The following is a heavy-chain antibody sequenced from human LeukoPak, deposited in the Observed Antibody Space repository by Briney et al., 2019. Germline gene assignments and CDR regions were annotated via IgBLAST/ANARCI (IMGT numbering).Heavy chain of an antibody. CDR2: INPNSGGT. Sequence: ASVKVSCKASGYTFTGYYMHWVRQAPRQGLEWMGWINPNSGGTNYAQKFQGRVTMTRDTSISTAYMELSRLRSDDTAVYYCARGPTWYSSSWYYFDYWGQGTLVTVSS. CDR3: ARGPTWYSSSWYYFDY. CDR1: GYTFTGYY. D-gene: IGHD6-13*01. J-gene: IGHJ4*02. V-gene: IGHV1-2*02.